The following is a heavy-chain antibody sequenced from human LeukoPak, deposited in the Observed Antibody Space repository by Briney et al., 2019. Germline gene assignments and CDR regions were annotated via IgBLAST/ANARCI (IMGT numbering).Heavy chain of an antibody. CDR3: ARDRGYYSAFDI. D-gene: IGHD2-15*01. J-gene: IGHJ3*02. V-gene: IGHV3-74*01. CDR1: GFTFSSYW. Sequence: GGSLRLSCAASGFTFSSYWMHWVPQAPGKGLVWVSRINSDGSSTSYADSVKGRFTISRDNAKNTLYLQMNSLRAEDTAVYYCARDRGYYSAFDIWGQGTMVTVSS. CDR2: INSDGSST.